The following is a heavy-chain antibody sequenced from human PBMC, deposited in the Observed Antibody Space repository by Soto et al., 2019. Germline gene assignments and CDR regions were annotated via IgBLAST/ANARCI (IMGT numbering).Heavy chain of an antibody. CDR1: GGTFSSYA. J-gene: IGHJ6*02. CDR3: ARWVVAAAGAYYYYYGMDV. CDR2: IIPIFGTA. D-gene: IGHD6-13*01. V-gene: IGHV1-69*05. Sequence: GASVKVSCKASGGTFSSYAISWVRQAPGQGLEWMGGIIPIFGTANYAQKFQGRVTMTTDTSTSTAYMELRSLRSDDTAVYYCARWVVAAAGAYYYYYGMDVWGQGTTVTVSS.